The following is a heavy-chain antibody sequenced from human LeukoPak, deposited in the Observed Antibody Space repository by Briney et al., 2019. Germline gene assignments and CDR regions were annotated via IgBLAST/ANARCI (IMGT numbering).Heavy chain of an antibody. Sequence: PGGSLRLSCAASGFTFTIYGMHWVRQAPGKGLEWVAVMWYDGSKTYYGDSVKGRFTISRDTSTNTLYLQMNGLRAEDTAVYYCARSLERDYSGSGNYYMNNWFDPWGQGTLVTVSS. CDR3: ARSLERDYSGSGNYYMNNWFDP. CDR2: MWYDGSKT. D-gene: IGHD3-10*01. J-gene: IGHJ5*02. V-gene: IGHV3-33*01. CDR1: GFTFTIYG.